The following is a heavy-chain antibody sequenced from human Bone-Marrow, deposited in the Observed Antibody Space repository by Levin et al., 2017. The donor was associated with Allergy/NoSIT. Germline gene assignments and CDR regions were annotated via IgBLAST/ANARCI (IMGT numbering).Heavy chain of an antibody. CDR2: IYSGGNT. CDR3: ATMSWPSYYYALDV. Sequence: LSLTCAASGLPVGNAYMSWVRQAPGKGLEWVSVIYSGGNTYYSDSVEGRFTISRDSSRNTLYLQMNSLRAEDAAVYFCATMSWPSYYYALDVWGQGTTVTVSS. CDR1: GLPVGNAY. V-gene: IGHV3-53*01. J-gene: IGHJ6*02. D-gene: IGHD5/OR15-5a*01.